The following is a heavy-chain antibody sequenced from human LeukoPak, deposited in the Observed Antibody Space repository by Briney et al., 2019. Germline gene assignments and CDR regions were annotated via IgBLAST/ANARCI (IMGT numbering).Heavy chain of an antibody. D-gene: IGHD3-22*01. CDR3: ARVLGYYYDSSGYYSLSFGY. CDR2: INPNSGGT. J-gene: IGHJ4*02. V-gene: IGHV1-2*02. Sequence: ASVKASCKASGYTFTGYYMHWVRQAPGQGLEWMGWINPNSGGTNYAQKFQGRVTMTRDTSISTAYMELSRLRSDDTAVYYCARVLGYYYDSSGYYSLSFGYWGQGTLVTVSS. CDR1: GYTFTGYY.